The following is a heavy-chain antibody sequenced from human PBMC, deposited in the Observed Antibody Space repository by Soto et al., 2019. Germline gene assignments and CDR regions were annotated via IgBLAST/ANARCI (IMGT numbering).Heavy chain of an antibody. J-gene: IGHJ6*02. CDR2: ISAYNGNT. CDR1: GYTFTSYG. D-gene: IGHD5-12*01. CDR3: AKGYSGYDYYYYGMDV. Sequence: GASVKVSCKASGYTFTSYGISWVRQAPGQGLEWMGWISAYNGNTNYAQKLQGRVTMTTDTSTSTAYMELNSLRAEDTALYYCAKGYSGYDYYYYGMDVWGQGTTVTVSS. V-gene: IGHV1-18*01.